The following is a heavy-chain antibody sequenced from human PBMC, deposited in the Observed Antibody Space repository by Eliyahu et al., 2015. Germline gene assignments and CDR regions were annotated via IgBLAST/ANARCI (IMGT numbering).Heavy chain of an antibody. CDR1: GGXFSSHA. CDR3: AREIYYYDSSEGMDV. CDR2: IIPMYGST. D-gene: IGHD3-22*01. V-gene: IGHV1-69*01. J-gene: IGHJ6*02. Sequence: QVQLVQSGAEVKKPGSSVKVSCKASGGXFSSHAINWVRQAPGQGPEWMGGIIPMYGSTDYAQEFQGRVTFTADAHTSTAYMELRSLRAEDTAVYYCAREIYYYDSSEGMDVWGQGTTVTVSS.